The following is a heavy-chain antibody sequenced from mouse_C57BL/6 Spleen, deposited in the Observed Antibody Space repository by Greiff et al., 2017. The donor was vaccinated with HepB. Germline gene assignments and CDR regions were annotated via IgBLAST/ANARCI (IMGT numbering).Heavy chain of an antibody. J-gene: IGHJ3*01. CDR1: GYSITSGYY. D-gene: IGHD1-1*01. V-gene: IGHV3-6*01. CDR3: ARDYYYGSSQFAY. Sequence: EVQRVESGPGLVKPSQSLSLTCSVTGYSITSGYYWNWIRQFPGNKLEWMGYISYDGSNNYNPSLKNRISITRDTSKNQFFLKLNSVTTEDTATYYCARDYYYGSSQFAYWGQGTLVTVSA. CDR2: ISYDGSN.